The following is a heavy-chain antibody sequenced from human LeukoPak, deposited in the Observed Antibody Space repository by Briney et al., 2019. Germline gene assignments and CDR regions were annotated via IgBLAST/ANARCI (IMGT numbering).Heavy chain of an antibody. V-gene: IGHV3-9*01. J-gene: IGHJ4*02. CDR1: GFTFDDYA. CDR2: INWNGGSI. CDR3: ARDFYFDY. Sequence: PGGSLRLSCAASGFTFDDYAMHWVRQAPGKGLEWVSGINWNGGSIGYADSVKGRFTISRDNAKNSLYLQMNSLRDEDTAVYYCARDFYFDYWGQGTLVTVSS.